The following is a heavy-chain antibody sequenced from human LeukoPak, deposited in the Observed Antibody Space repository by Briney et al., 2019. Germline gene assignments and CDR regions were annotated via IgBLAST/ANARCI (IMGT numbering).Heavy chain of an antibody. J-gene: IGHJ4*02. CDR3: AGEEANTRIHFDY. CDR1: GYTFNGYY. CDR2: INPNSGYT. Sequence: GASVKVSCKAPGYTFNGYYIHWVRQAPGQGLEWMGYINPNSGYTNYAQKFQDRVTVTRDTSISTAYMELSRLRSDDTAVYYCAGEEANTRIHFDYWGQGTLVTVSS. V-gene: IGHV1-2*02. D-gene: IGHD3-22*01.